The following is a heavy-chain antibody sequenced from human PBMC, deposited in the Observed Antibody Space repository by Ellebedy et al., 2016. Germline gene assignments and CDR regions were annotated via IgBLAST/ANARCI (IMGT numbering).Heavy chain of an antibody. J-gene: IGHJ3*02. CDR3: ARGAPNRDAFDI. CDR2: MSPSGSA. Sequence: SETLSLXCSVSGVSITSDTYYWSWIRQPAGQGLEYIGRMSPSGSAHYNPSLISRVTLSQDASKNQFSVKLTSVTAADTAVYYCARGAPNRDAFDIWGQGTKVTVSS. CDR1: GVSITSDTYY. V-gene: IGHV4-61*02. D-gene: IGHD1-14*01.